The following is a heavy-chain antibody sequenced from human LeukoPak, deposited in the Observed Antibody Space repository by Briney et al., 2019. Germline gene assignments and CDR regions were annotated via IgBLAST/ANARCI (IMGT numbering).Heavy chain of an antibody. J-gene: IGHJ4*02. CDR2: LDSGGDR. D-gene: IGHD2-2*01. V-gene: IGHV3-53*01. Sequence: GGSLRLSCIVSGFSVTTNYMTWVRQAPGKGLEWVALLDSGGDRYYADSVKGRFIISRDNAENSLYLQMNSLRVEDTAVYYCARAPTVLVGYCSSSSCQADYWGQGTLVTVSS. CDR1: GFSVTTNY. CDR3: ARAPTVLVGYCSSSSCQADY.